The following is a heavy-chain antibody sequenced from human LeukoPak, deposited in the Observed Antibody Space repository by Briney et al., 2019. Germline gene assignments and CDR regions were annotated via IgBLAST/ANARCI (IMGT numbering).Heavy chain of an antibody. CDR3: ARVIDYGGHDAFDI. J-gene: IGHJ3*02. Sequence: GGSLRLSCAASGFTFSSYSMNWVRQAPGKGLEWVSYISSSSSTIYYADSVKGRFTISRDNAKNSLYLQMNSLRAEDTAVYYCARVIDYGGHDAFDIWGQGTMVTVSS. V-gene: IGHV3-48*04. D-gene: IGHD4-23*01. CDR2: ISSSSSTI. CDR1: GFTFSSYS.